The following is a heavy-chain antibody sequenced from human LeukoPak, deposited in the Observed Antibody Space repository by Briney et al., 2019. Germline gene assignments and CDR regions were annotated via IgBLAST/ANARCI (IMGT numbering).Heavy chain of an antibody. J-gene: IGHJ3*02. CDR2: INPNSGDT. CDR1: GYTFTGYY. D-gene: IGHD6-19*01. Sequence: ASVKVSCRASGYTFTGYYMHWVRQAPGQGLEWMGWINPNSGDTNYSQKFQGRVSMARDTSINTAYMELSRLTSDDTAVYYCARDLYSSGWTDAFDIWGQGTMVTVSS. CDR3: ARDLYSSGWTDAFDI. V-gene: IGHV1-2*02.